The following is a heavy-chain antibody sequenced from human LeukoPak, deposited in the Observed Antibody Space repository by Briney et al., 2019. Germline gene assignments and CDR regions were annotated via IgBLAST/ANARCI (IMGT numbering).Heavy chain of an antibody. CDR2: IYYSGST. CDR1: GGSISSYY. J-gene: IGHJ4*02. CDR3: ARDRRGYYDSSGYFDY. V-gene: IGHV4-59*01. D-gene: IGHD3-22*01. Sequence: PSETLSLTCTVSGGSISSYYWSWIRQPPGKGLEWIGYIYYSGSTDYNPSLKSRVTISADTSKNQFSLKLTSVTAADTAVYYCARDRRGYYDSSGYFDYWGQGTLVTVSS.